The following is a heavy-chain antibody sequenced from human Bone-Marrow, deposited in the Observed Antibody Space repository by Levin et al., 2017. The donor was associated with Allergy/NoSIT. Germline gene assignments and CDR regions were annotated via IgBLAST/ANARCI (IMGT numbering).Heavy chain of an antibody. J-gene: IGHJ4*02. CDR1: GASITSPDYY. CDR2: IFYTGTT. Sequence: SETLSLTCSVSGASITSPDYYWTWVRQPPGKGLEWIGYIFYTGTTRYNPSLKNRVTISVDTSKSQFSLKLNSVTAADTAVYYCVRGAYFIDSDRLLDHWGQGTLVTVSS. V-gene: IGHV4-30-4*01. CDR3: VRGAYFIDSDRLLDH. D-gene: IGHD4/OR15-4a*01.